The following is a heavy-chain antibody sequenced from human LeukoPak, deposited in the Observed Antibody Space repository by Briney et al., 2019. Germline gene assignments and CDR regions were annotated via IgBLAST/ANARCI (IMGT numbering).Heavy chain of an antibody. V-gene: IGHV3-23*01. Sequence: GGSLRLSCAASGFAFVNYGMSWVRQAPGKGLEWVSAVVGNGGTTFYADSVKGRFTISRDNSKNAVYLQINSLRAEDTAVYFCAKARLSTGWAYNDYWGQGTQVTVSS. D-gene: IGHD6-19*01. CDR1: GFAFVNYG. CDR3: AKARLSTGWAYNDY. J-gene: IGHJ4*02. CDR2: VVGNGGTT.